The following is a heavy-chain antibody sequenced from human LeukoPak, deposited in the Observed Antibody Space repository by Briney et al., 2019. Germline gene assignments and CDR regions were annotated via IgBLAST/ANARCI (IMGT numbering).Heavy chain of an antibody. CDR1: GFTFSSYE. Sequence: PGGSLRLSCAASGFTFSSYEMNWVRQAPGKGLEWVSYISSSGSTIYYADSVQGRFTISRDNAKNSLYLQMNSLRAEDTAVYYCARRLAVAGTSYWGQGTLVTVSS. CDR2: ISSSGSTI. V-gene: IGHV3-48*03. CDR3: ARRLAVAGTSY. D-gene: IGHD6-19*01. J-gene: IGHJ4*02.